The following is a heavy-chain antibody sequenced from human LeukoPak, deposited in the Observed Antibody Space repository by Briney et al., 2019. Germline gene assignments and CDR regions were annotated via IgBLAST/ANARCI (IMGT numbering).Heavy chain of an antibody. CDR3: ARDPPIEIVVAQPGGMDV. Sequence: SVKVSCKAPGGTFSSYAIGWVRQAPGQGLEWMGRIIPILGIANYAQKFQGRVTMTRDTSTSTVYMELSSLRSEDTAVYYCARDPPIEIVVAQPGGMDVWGQGTTVTVSS. CDR1: GGTFSSYA. V-gene: IGHV1-69*04. J-gene: IGHJ6*02. CDR2: IIPILGIA. D-gene: IGHD2-2*01.